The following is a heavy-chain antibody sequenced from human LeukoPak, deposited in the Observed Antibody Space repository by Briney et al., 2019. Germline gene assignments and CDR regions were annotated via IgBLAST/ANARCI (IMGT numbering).Heavy chain of an antibody. D-gene: IGHD3-10*01. J-gene: IGHJ5*02. CDR2: IKQDGSEK. Sequence: PGGSLRLSCAASGFTFSSYWMSWVRQAPGKGLEWVANIKQDGSEKYYVDSVKGRFTISRDNAKNTLYLQMNSLRAEDTAVYYCARDRMVRGVIITYNWFNPWGQGTLVTVSS. CDR3: ARDRMVRGVIITYNWFNP. CDR1: GFTFSSYW. V-gene: IGHV3-7*01.